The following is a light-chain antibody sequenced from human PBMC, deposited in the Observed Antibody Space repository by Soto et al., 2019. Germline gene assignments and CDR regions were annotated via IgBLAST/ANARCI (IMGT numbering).Light chain of an antibody. Sequence: DIQMTQSPSSLSASVGDRVTITCQASQDISNYLNWYQQKPGKAPKLLIYDASNLETGVPSRFSGSGSGTDFTFTISSLQPEDIATYYCQQSPGPFGPGTKVDIK. V-gene: IGKV1-33*01. J-gene: IGKJ3*01. CDR3: QQSPGP. CDR1: QDISNY. CDR2: DAS.